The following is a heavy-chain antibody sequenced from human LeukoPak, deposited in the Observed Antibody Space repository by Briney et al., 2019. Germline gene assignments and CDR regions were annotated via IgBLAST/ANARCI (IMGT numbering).Heavy chain of an antibody. CDR1: GGSISSGGYY. CDR3: ARARVNTAMADEGYFDY. Sequence: SETLSLTCTVSGGSISSGGYYWSWIRQHPGKGLEWIGRIYTSGSTNYNPSLKSRVTMSVDTSKNQFSLKLSSVTAADTAAYYCARARVNTAMADEGYFDYWGQGTLVTVSS. J-gene: IGHJ4*02. V-gene: IGHV4-61*02. CDR2: IYTSGST. D-gene: IGHD5-18*01.